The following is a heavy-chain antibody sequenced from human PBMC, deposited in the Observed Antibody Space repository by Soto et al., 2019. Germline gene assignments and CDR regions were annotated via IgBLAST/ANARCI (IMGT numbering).Heavy chain of an antibody. CDR3: AREREQWLVGEAWYYYYGMDV. V-gene: IGHV1-46*01. Sequence: QVQLVQSGAEVKKPGASEKVSCKASGYTFTSYYMHWVRQAPGQGLEWMGIIDPSGGSTSYAQKFQGRVNSTSDTSTDTVYMELSSLGSEDNAVFYCAREREQWLVGEAWYYYYGMDVWGHGPTVTVSS. D-gene: IGHD6-19*01. J-gene: IGHJ6*02. CDR2: IDPSGGST. CDR1: GYTFTSYY.